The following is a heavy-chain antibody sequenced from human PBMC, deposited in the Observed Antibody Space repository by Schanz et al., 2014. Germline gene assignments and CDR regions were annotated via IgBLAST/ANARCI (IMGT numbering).Heavy chain of an antibody. D-gene: IGHD3-22*01. CDR1: GFTFSSYG. Sequence: VQLLESGGGLVQPGGSLRLSCAASGFTFSSYGMHWVRQAPGKGLEWVAVIWYDGSNKYYADSVKGRFTISRDNAKNSLYLQMNSLRAEDTAVYYCVSVYDSSGYVSFNYWGQGTLVTVSS. CDR2: IWYDGSNK. V-gene: IGHV3-33*01. J-gene: IGHJ4*02. CDR3: VSVYDSSGYVSFNY.